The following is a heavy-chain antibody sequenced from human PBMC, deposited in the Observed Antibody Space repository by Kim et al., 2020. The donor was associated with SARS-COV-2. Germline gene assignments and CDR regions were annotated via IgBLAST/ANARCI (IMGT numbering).Heavy chain of an antibody. CDR2: ISWNSGSI. CDR3: ARELYYYDSSGYYYYFDC. V-gene: IGHV3-9*01. Sequence: GGSLRLSCAASGFTFDDYAMHWVRQAPGKGLEWVSGISWNSGSIGYADSVKGRFTISRDNAKNSLYLQMNSLRAEDTALYYCARELYYYDSSGYYYYFDCWGQGTLVTVSS. CDR1: GFTFDDYA. J-gene: IGHJ4*02. D-gene: IGHD3-22*01.